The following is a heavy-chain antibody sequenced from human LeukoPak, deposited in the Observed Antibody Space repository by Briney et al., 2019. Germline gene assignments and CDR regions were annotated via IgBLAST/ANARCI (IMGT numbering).Heavy chain of an antibody. J-gene: IGHJ4*02. CDR3: AKGGGSTFDN. D-gene: IGHD3-10*01. CDR1: GFTFSTYA. V-gene: IGHV3-23*01. CDR2: ISDTGGAT. Sequence: GGSLRLSCAASGFTFSTYAMSWVRQAPGKGFEWVSSISDTGGATYYAESVKGRFTISRDNARNTFYLQLTSPRDEDTALYYCAKGGGSTFDNWGQGILVTVSS.